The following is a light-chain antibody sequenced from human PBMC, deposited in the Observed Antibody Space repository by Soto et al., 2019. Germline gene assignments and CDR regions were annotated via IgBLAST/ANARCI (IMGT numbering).Light chain of an antibody. V-gene: IGLV2-14*01. CDR2: EVS. CDR1: SSDVGGYNY. CDR3: SSYTSSSTRVV. Sequence: QSALTQPASVSGSPGQSITISCTGTSSDVGGYNYVSWYQQHQGKAPKLIIYEVSNRPSGVSNRFSGSKSGNTASLTISGLQAEDEADYYCSSYTSSSTRVVFGGGTKLTVL. J-gene: IGLJ2*01.